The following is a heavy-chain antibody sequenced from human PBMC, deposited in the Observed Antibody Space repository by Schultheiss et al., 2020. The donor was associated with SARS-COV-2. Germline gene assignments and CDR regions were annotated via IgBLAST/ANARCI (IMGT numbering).Heavy chain of an antibody. CDR2: IYYSGST. CDR1: GGSISSYY. Sequence: SETLSLTCTVSGGSISSYYWSWIRQPPGKGLEWIGYIYYSGSTNYNPSLKSRVTISVDTSKNQFSLKLSSVTAADTAVYYCARSAPLDYDSSGLFDYWGQGTLVTVSS. D-gene: IGHD3-22*01. CDR3: ARSAPLDYDSSGLFDY. J-gene: IGHJ4*02. V-gene: IGHV4-59*12.